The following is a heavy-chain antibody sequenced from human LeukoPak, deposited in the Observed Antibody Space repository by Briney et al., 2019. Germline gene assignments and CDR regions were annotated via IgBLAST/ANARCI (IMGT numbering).Heavy chain of an antibody. CDR2: IYYSGST. V-gene: IGHV4-39*07. Sequence: SETLSLTRTVSGGSISSSNYYWDWIRQPPGKGLEWIGSIYYSGSTYYNPSLKSRVTISVDTSKNQFSLKLSSVTAADTAVYYCARRGYCSSTSCYQTEYNWFDPWGQGTLVTVSS. D-gene: IGHD2-2*01. CDR1: GGSISSSNYY. CDR3: ARRGYCSSTSCYQTEYNWFDP. J-gene: IGHJ5*02.